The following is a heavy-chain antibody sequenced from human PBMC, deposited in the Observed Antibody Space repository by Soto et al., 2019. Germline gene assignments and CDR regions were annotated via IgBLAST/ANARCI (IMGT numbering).Heavy chain of an antibody. Sequence: GASVKVSCKVSGGSFSTYTLTWVRQAPGRGLEWMGGIIPMFGIINYAQKFQGRVTITADRSTTTAYMELISLRSDDTAVYYCAILTPITGVYWGQGAQVTVSS. D-gene: IGHD5-12*01. CDR1: GGSFSTYT. V-gene: IGHV1-69*10. CDR2: IIPMFGII. J-gene: IGHJ4*02. CDR3: AILTPITGVY.